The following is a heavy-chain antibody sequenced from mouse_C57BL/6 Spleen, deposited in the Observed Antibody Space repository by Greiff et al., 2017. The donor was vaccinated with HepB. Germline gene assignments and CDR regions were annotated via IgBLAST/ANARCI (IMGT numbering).Heavy chain of an antibody. CDR3: ALNWDGRTWFAY. J-gene: IGHJ3*01. CDR2: IDPSDSYT. Sequence: QVQLQQPGAELVKPGASVKLSCKASGYTFTSYWMQWVKQRPGQGLEWIGEIDPSDSYTNYNQKFKGKATLTVDTSSSTAYMQLSSLTSEDSAVYYCALNWDGRTWFAYWGQGTLVTVSA. V-gene: IGHV1-50*01. CDR1: GYTFTSYW. D-gene: IGHD4-1*01.